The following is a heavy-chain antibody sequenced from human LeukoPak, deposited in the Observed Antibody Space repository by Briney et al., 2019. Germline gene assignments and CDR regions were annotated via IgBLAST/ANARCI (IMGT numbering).Heavy chain of an antibody. V-gene: IGHV4-39*01. CDR3: ARLLVERFRGHHGYYSDD. D-gene: IGHD3-10*01. J-gene: IGHJ4*02. CDR2: IYYSGIT. Sequence: SETLSLTCTVSGGSIISTYYWAWLRQPPGKGLEWVASIYYSGITYYNPSLKSRVTISVDTSKNQFSLETSSVTAADTAVYYCARLLVERFRGHHGYYSDDWGQGTLVAVSS. CDR1: GGSIISTYY.